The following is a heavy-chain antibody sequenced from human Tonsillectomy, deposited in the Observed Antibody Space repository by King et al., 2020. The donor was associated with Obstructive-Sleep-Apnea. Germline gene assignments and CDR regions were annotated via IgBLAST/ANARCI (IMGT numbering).Heavy chain of an antibody. CDR2: IFSNDEK. J-gene: IGHJ2*01. CDR1: VCSLSHARMG. V-gene: IGHV2-26*01. D-gene: IGHD6-19*01. Sequence: FTLKESGPVLVKPTETLTLTCTVSVCSLSHARMGVSGIRQPPGKTLEWLAHIFSNDEKSYSSYLKSRLTISKDTSKSQVVLTMTNMDPVDTATYYCARIRGSGWYPPWYFDLWGRGTLVTVSS. CDR3: ARIRGSGWYPPWYFDL.